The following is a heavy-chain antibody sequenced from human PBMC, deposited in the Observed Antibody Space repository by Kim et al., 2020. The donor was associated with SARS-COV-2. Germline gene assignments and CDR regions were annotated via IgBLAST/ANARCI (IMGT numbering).Heavy chain of an antibody. J-gene: IGHJ4*01. CDR2: ISYDGSNK. D-gene: IGHD6-19*01. CDR1: GFTFSSYG. CDR3: AKQAVFIREQWLAHYFD. V-gene: IGHV3-30*18. Sequence: GGSLRLSCAASGFTFSSYGMHWVRQAPGKGLEWVAVISYDGSNKYYADSVKGRFTISRDNSKNTLYLQMNSLRAEDTAVYYCAKQAVFIREQWLAHYFD.